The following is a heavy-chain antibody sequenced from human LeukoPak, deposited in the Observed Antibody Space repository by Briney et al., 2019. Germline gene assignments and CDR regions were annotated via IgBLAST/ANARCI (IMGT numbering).Heavy chain of an antibody. CDR3: ARGYCSNTRCSEGFYFDY. CDR2: IGIAGDT. Sequence: HPGGSLTLSCAASGFTFNTYDMLWVRHPTGKGLEWVSAIGIAGDTYYPDSVKGRFTISRNNAKNSLYLQLNSLRAGDTAVYYCARGYCSNTRCSEGFYFDYWGQGALVTVSS. J-gene: IGHJ4*02. D-gene: IGHD2-2*01. V-gene: IGHV3-13*01. CDR1: GFTFNTYD.